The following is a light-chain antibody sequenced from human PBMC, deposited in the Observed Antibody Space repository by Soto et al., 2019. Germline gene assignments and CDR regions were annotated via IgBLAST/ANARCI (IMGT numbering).Light chain of an antibody. CDR2: DAS. CDR3: QQRSNWALT. V-gene: IGKV3-11*01. J-gene: IGKJ4*01. CDR1: QSVSSY. Sequence: EIVLTQSPATLSLSPGERATLSCRASQSVSSYLAWYQQKPGQAPRLLINDASNRATGIPARFSGSGSGTDFPLTISSLEPEDFAVYYCQQRSNWALTVGGGTKVEIK.